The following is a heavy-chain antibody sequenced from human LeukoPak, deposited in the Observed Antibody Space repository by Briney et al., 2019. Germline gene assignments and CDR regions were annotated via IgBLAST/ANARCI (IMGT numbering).Heavy chain of an antibody. Sequence: GGSLRLSCAASGFTFDDYAMHWVRQAPGKGLEWVSGISWNSGSIGYADSVKGRFTIPRDNAKNSLYLQMNSLRAEDTALYYCAKAAAAGNGYFDYWGQGTLVTVSS. D-gene: IGHD6-13*01. CDR3: AKAAAAGNGYFDY. V-gene: IGHV3-9*01. CDR2: ISWNSGSI. J-gene: IGHJ4*02. CDR1: GFTFDDYA.